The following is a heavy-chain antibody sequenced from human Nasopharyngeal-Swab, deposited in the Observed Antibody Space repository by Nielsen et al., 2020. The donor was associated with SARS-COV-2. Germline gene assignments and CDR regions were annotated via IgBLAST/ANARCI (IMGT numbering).Heavy chain of an antibody. D-gene: IGHD3-22*01. V-gene: IGHV1-18*04. J-gene: IGHJ4*02. CDR3: ARDRQDSSGYEPFDY. CDR2: ISAYNGNT. CDR1: GYTSTSYG. Sequence: ASAKVSCKASGYTSTSYGISRVRQAPGQGLEWMGWISAYNGNTNYAQKLQGRVTMTTDTSTSTAYMELRSLRSDDTAVYYCARDRQDSSGYEPFDYWGQGTLVTVSS.